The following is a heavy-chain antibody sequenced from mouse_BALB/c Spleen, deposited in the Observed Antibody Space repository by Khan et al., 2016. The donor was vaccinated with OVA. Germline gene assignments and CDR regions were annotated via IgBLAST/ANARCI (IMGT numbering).Heavy chain of an antibody. CDR3: VRGGAYHRGDGWFAY. CDR1: GYTFTSYT. D-gene: IGHD2-14*01. V-gene: IGHV1-4*01. Sequence: QVQLKQSGAELARPGASVKMSCKASGYTFTSYTIHWIKKRPGQGLEWIGYINPSNGYTNYNQKFKDKATLTTDKSSTTAYLQLSSLTSDDSAVXYCVRGGAYHRGDGWFAYGGQGTLVTVSA. J-gene: IGHJ3*01. CDR2: INPSNGYT.